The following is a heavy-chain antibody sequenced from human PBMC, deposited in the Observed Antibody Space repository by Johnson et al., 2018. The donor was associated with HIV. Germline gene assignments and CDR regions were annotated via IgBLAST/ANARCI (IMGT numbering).Heavy chain of an antibody. J-gene: IGHJ3*02. D-gene: IGHD6-13*01. Sequence: QVQLVESGGGVVQPGRSLRLSCEASGFTFSTYGMHWVRQAPGMGLEWVALIWYDGTNKYYADSVKGRFTISRDNSKNTLYLQMNSLRAEDTAVYYCAKDFYTSSWTNDAFDIWGQGTMVTVSS. CDR1: GFTFSTYG. V-gene: IGHV3-33*06. CDR2: IWYDGTNK. CDR3: AKDFYTSSWTNDAFDI.